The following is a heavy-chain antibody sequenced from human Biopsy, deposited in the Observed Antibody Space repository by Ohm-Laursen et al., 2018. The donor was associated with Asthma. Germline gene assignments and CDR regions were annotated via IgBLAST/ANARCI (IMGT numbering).Heavy chain of an antibody. Sequence: SLRLSCSASGFKFDEYTMHWVRQAPGKGLEWVSGISWNSATIGYADSVEGRFTISRDNAKNSVFLHMDSLRPEDTAFYYCAKVRSDWVITESFDYWGQGVLVTVSS. CDR1: GFKFDEYT. J-gene: IGHJ4*02. CDR3: AKVRSDWVITESFDY. V-gene: IGHV3-9*01. D-gene: IGHD3-22*01. CDR2: ISWNSATI.